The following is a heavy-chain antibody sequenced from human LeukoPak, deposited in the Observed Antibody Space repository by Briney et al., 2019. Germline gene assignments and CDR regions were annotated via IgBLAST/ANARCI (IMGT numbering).Heavy chain of an antibody. D-gene: IGHD1-26*01. CDR2: IYPGDSDT. CDR3: ARYSGSYRAVEY. Sequence: GESLQISSKDSGYSFTSYWIGWVRPMPGKGLEWMGIIYPGDSDTRYSPSFQGQVTISADKSISAAYLQWSSLKASDTAMYYCARYSGSYRAVEYWGQGTLVTVSS. CDR1: GYSFTSYW. V-gene: IGHV5-51*01. J-gene: IGHJ4*02.